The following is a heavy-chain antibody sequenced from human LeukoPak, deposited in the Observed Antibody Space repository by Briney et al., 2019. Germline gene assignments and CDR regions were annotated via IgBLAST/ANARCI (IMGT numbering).Heavy chain of an antibody. D-gene: IGHD5-24*01. CDR3: AKALAYGYNPKFDY. Sequence: GGSLRLSCAASGFTFSSYNMHWVRQAPGKGLEWVSAISGSGGSTYYADSVKGRFTISRDNSKNTLYLQMNSLRAEDTAVYYCAKALAYGYNPKFDYWGQGTLVTVSS. CDR1: GFTFSSYN. CDR2: ISGSGGST. V-gene: IGHV3-23*01. J-gene: IGHJ4*02.